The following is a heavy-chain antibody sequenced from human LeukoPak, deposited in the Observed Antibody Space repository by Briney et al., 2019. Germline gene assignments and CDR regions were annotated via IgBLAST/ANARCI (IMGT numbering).Heavy chain of an antibody. V-gene: IGHV3-64D*06. Sequence: GGSLRLSCSASGFTFSSYAMHWVRQAPGKGLEYASAISSNGGSTYYADSVKGRFTISRDNSKNTLYLQMSSLRAEDTAVYYCVKDLAVAATPILDYWGQGTLVTVSS. CDR2: ISSNGGST. J-gene: IGHJ4*02. CDR1: GFTFSSYA. CDR3: VKDLAVAATPILDY. D-gene: IGHD2-15*01.